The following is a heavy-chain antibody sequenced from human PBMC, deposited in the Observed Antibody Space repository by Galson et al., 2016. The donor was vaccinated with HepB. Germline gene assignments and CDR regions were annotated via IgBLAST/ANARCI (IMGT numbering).Heavy chain of an antibody. D-gene: IGHD3-16*02. Sequence: EPLSLTCTVSSGSISTYYWSWIRQPPGKKLEWIGHIYYTGTTTYNPSLNGRVTMSVDTSKNQFSLQLSSLTAADTAFYYCARLTRYSLSPYYFDYWGQGTLVTVSS. CDR2: IYYTGTT. J-gene: IGHJ4*02. V-gene: IGHV4-59*01. CDR1: SGSISTYY. CDR3: ARLTRYSLSPYYFDY.